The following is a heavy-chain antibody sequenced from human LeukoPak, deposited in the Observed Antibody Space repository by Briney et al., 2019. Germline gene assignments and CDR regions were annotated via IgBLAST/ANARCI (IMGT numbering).Heavy chain of an antibody. CDR2: IKPDGSDR. V-gene: IGHV3-7*01. Sequence: GGSLRLSCAASGFTFSNYWMTWVRQSPGKGLEWVAIIKPDGSDRYSVDSEKGRFTVSRDNAKNSLYLQMSSLRAEDTAVYYCARGGHRQKEFWGQGTLVXVS. D-gene: IGHD1-14*01. J-gene: IGHJ4*02. CDR3: ARGGHRQKEF. CDR1: GFTFSNYW.